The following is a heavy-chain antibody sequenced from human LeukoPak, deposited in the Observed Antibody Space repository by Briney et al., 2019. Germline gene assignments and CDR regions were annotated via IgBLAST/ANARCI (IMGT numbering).Heavy chain of an antibody. J-gene: IGHJ4*02. CDR3: AKASWVSSTDAVR. Sequence: GGSLRLSSAASGLSFSSFAMSWVRQGPARGLEWVSSTRGNGETFYADSVKGRFTLSSDSSRNTVYFQLNNLRVEDTAIYYCAKASWVSSTDAVRWGQGTLVTVSS. V-gene: IGHV3-23*01. D-gene: IGHD3-16*01. CDR1: GLSFSSFA. CDR2: TRGNGET.